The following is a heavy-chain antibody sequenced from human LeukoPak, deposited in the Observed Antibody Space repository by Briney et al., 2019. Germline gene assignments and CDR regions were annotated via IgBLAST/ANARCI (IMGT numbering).Heavy chain of an antibody. V-gene: IGHV3-7*04. J-gene: IGHJ4*02. CDR1: GFTFSDYW. Sequence: GGSLRLSCVASGFTFSDYWMSWVRQAPGKGLEWVANIKEDGSENYYVDSVRGRFTISRDNAKNSLCLQMNSLRAEDTAMYYCARAYAGGIFDSWGQGTLVTVSS. CDR3: ARAYAGGIFDS. D-gene: IGHD3-16*01. CDR2: IKEDGSEN.